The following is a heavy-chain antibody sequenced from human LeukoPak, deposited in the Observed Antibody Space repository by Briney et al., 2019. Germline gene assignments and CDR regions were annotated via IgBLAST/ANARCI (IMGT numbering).Heavy chain of an antibody. CDR1: GGSISSSSYY. V-gene: IGHV4-39*07. CDR3: ARDSPQYCSSTSCPIDY. Sequence: SETLSLTCTVSGGSISSSSYYWGWIRQPPGKGLEWIGSIYYSGSTYYNPSLKSRVTISVDTSKNQFSLKLSSVTAADTAVYYCARDSPQYCSSTSCPIDYWGQGTLVTVSS. CDR2: IYYSGST. D-gene: IGHD2-2*01. J-gene: IGHJ4*02.